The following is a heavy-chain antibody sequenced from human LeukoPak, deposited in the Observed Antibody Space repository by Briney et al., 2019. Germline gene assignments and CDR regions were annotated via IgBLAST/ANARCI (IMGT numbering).Heavy chain of an antibody. D-gene: IGHD5-12*01. CDR1: GFTFNKYL. J-gene: IGHJ4*02. CDR2: IKQDGSEK. V-gene: IGHV3-7*01. CDR3: ARGRYSGYDGGFDY. Sequence: GGSLRLSCAASGFTFNKYLLTWVRQAPGKGLEWVANIKQDGSEKYYVDSVKGRFTISRDNAKNSLYLQMNSLRAEDTAVYYCARGRYSGYDGGFDYWGQGTLVTVSS.